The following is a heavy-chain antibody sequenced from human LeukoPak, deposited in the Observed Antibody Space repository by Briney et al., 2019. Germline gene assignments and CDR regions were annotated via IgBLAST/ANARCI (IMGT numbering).Heavy chain of an antibody. J-gene: IGHJ5*02. CDR2: IYYSGNT. CDR1: GGSIDRGSYY. CDR3: ARVRGPDGWFAP. V-gene: IGHV4-39*01. Sequence: PSETLSLTCTASGGSIDRGSYYWGWIRQPPGKGLEWIGSIYYSGNTYYNSSLKSRITISVNTTKNQVALKLSSVTAADTAVYYCARVRGPDGWFAPWGQGTLVSVSS.